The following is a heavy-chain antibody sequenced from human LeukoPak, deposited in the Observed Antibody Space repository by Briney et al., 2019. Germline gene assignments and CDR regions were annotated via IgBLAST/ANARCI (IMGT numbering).Heavy chain of an antibody. CDR1: GYTLTELS. CDR3: ATFMVGVGSTSSHEGGNY. D-gene: IGHD2-2*01. V-gene: IGHV1-24*01. Sequence: GASVKVSCKVSGYTLTELSMHWVRQAPGKGLEWMGGFDPEDGETIYAQKFQCRVTMTEDTSTDTAYMELSSLRSEDTAVYYCATFMVGVGSTSSHEGGNYWGQGTLVTVSS. J-gene: IGHJ4*02. CDR2: FDPEDGET.